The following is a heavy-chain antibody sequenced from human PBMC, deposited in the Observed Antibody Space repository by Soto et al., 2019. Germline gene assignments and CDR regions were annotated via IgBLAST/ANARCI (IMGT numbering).Heavy chain of an antibody. CDR2: IIPVFGTP. D-gene: IGHD2-2*01. J-gene: IGHJ4*02. Sequence: QVQLVQSGAEVKKPGSSVKVSCKASGGTFSTYAISWVRQAPGQGLEWMGGIIPVFGTPNYAQKFQSRVTITADESTSTAYMELSSLRSEDTAVYYCARGYCSTTSCYAGLDYWGQGTLVTVSP. CDR1: GGTFSTYA. CDR3: ARGYCSTTSCYAGLDY. V-gene: IGHV1-69*01.